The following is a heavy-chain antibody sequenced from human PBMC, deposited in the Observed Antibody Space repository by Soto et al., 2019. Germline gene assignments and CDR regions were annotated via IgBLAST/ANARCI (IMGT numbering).Heavy chain of an antibody. CDR2: ISGSGGST. J-gene: IGHJ5*02. D-gene: IGHD3-22*01. CDR3: AKGSRVSSSWYAYYYDSSGYYPT. Sequence: PGGSLRLSCAASGFTFSSYAMSGVRQAPGKGLEWVSAISGSGGSTYYADSVKGRFTISRDNSKNTLYLQMNSLRAEDTAVYYCAKGSRVSSSWYAYYYDSSGYYPTWGQGTLVTVS. CDR1: GFTFSSYA. V-gene: IGHV3-23*01.